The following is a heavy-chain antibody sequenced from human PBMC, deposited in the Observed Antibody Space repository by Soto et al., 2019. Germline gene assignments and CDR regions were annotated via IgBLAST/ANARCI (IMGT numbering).Heavy chain of an antibody. CDR1: GGSISGYH. Sequence: TSETLSLTCSVSGGSISGYHWSWIRQPPGEGLEYIGYMHYSGSTDYNPSLKSRVTMSVDTSKNQFSLKLTSVTAADSAVYYCARGVVAAIGRALDVWGQGTMVTVSS. D-gene: IGHD2-15*01. J-gene: IGHJ3*01. V-gene: IGHV4-59*01. CDR3: ARGVVAAIGRALDV. CDR2: MHYSGST.